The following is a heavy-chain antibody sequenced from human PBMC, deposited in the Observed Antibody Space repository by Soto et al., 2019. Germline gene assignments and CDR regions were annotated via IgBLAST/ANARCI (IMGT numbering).Heavy chain of an antibody. J-gene: IGHJ4*02. CDR1: GGTFSSYT. V-gene: IGHV1-69*02. CDR3: ARGYCSGGSCYSLDY. Sequence: ASVKVSCKASGGTFSSYTISWVRQAPGQGLEWMGRIIPILGIANYAQKFQGRVTITADKSTSTAYMELSSLRSEDTAVYYCARGYCSGGSCYSLDYWGQGTLVTVSS. D-gene: IGHD2-15*01. CDR2: IIPILGIA.